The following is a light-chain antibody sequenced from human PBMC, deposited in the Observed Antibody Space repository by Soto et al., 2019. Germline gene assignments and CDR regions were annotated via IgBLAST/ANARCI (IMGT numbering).Light chain of an antibody. V-gene: IGLV2-14*01. CDR1: SSDIGNYNF. J-gene: IGLJ3*02. CDR2: EVS. CDR3: SSYSSSSTLEV. Sequence: QSALTQPASVSGSPGQSITISCTGTSSDIGNYNFVSWYQQHPGKVSKLLIYEVSNRPTGVSNRFSGSKSGNTASLTISGLQAEDEADYFCSSYSSSSTLEVFGGGTKLAVL.